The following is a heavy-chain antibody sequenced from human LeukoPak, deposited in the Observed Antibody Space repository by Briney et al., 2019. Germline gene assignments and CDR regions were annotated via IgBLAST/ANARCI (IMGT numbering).Heavy chain of an antibody. D-gene: IGHD2-8*01. CDR1: GYSISSGYY. CDR2: IYHSGST. V-gene: IGHV4-38-2*01. CDR3: ARKAEGYCTNGVCYADY. J-gene: IGHJ4*02. Sequence: NPSETLSLTCAVSGYSISSGYYWGWIRQPPGKGLEWIGSIYHSGSTYYNPSLKSRVTISVDTSKNQFSLKLSSVTAADTAVYYCARKAEGYCTNGVCYADYWGQGTLVTVSS.